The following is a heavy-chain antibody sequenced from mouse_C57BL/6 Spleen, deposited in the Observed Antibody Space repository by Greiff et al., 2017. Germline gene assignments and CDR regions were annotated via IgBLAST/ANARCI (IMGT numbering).Heavy chain of an antibody. D-gene: IGHD4-1*01. CDR2: INPYNGGT. J-gene: IGHJ4*01. CDR3: ARPLTGYAMDY. V-gene: IGHV1-19*01. CDR1: GYTFTDYY. Sequence: EVQLQQSGPVLVKPGASVKMSCKASGYTFTDYYMNWVKQSHGKSLEWIGVINPYNGGTSYNQKFKGKATLTVDKSSSTAYMELNSLTSEDSAVYYCARPLTGYAMDYGGQGTSVTVSS.